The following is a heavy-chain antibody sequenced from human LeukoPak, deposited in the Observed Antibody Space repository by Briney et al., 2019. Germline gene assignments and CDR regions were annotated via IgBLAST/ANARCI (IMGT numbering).Heavy chain of an antibody. CDR1: GYTFTSYG. J-gene: IGHJ4*02. Sequence: ASVKVSCKASGYTFTSYGISWVRQAPGQGLEWMGWISACNGNTNYAQKLQGRVTMTTDTSTSTAYMELRSLRSDDTAVYYCATGKLRLGELSNFDYWGQGTLVTVSS. V-gene: IGHV1-18*01. D-gene: IGHD3-16*02. CDR3: ATGKLRLGELSNFDY. CDR2: ISACNGNT.